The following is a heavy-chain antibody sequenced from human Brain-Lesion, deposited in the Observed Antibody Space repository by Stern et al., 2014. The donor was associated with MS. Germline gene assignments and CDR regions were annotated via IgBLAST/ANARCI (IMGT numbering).Heavy chain of an antibody. CDR2: INPHTGGT. Sequence: QVQLVQSGAEVKKPGASGKVSCKTSGYIFTGYYIHWVRQAPGQGLEWMAWINPHTGGTKYAQKFQGRATMSRDTSISTAYVELSSLTSDDTAVYYCARDQRGITIFGVVTDYYYLGMDVWGQGTTVTVSS. CDR3: ARDQRGITIFGVVTDYYYLGMDV. V-gene: IGHV1-2*02. CDR1: GYIFTGYY. J-gene: IGHJ6*02. D-gene: IGHD3-3*01.